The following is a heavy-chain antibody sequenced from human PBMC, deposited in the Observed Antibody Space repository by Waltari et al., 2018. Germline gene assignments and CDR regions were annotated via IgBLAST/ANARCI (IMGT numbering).Heavy chain of an antibody. Sequence: QLQLQESGSGLVKPSQTLSLTCAVSGGSISSGGYSWSWIRQPPGKGLEWIGYIYHSGSTYYNPSLKSRVTISVDRSKNQFSLKLSSVTAADTAVYYCARYRSHGDNTYFDYWGQGTLVTVSS. D-gene: IGHD4-17*01. CDR2: IYHSGST. CDR1: GGSISSGGYS. CDR3: ARYRSHGDNTYFDY. J-gene: IGHJ4*02. V-gene: IGHV4-30-2*01.